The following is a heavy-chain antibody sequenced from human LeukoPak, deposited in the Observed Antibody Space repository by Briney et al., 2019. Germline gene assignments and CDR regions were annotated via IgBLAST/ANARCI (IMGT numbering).Heavy chain of an antibody. Sequence: GGSLRLSCAASGFTFSSYSMNWVRQAPGKGLEWVSSISSSSSYIYYADSVKGRFTISRDNAKNSLYLQMNSLRAEDTAVYYRASPPGYYDTSGYIVYWGQGTLVTVSS. V-gene: IGHV3-21*06. CDR2: ISSSSSYI. D-gene: IGHD3-22*01. CDR3: ASPPGYYDTSGYIVY. J-gene: IGHJ4*02. CDR1: GFTFSSYS.